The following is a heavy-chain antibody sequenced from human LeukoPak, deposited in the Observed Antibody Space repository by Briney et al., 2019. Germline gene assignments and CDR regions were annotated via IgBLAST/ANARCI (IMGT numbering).Heavy chain of an antibody. V-gene: IGHV1-3*01. CDR2: INAGNGNT. D-gene: IGHD2-15*01. J-gene: IGHJ4*02. Sequence: GASVKVSCKASGYTFTSYAMHWARQAPGQRLEWMGWINAGNGNTKYSQKFQGRVTITRDTSASTAYMELSSLRSEDTAVYYCARELGYCSGGSCLHEDYWGQGTLVTVSS. CDR1: GYTFTSYA. CDR3: ARELGYCSGGSCLHEDY.